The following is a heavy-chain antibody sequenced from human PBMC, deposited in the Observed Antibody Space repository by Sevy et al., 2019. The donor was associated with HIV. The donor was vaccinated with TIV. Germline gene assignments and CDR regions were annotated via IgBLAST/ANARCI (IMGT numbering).Heavy chain of an antibody. CDR3: ATTKDYYDSSGYPFDY. Sequence: ASVKVSCKVSGYTLTELSMHWVRQAPAKGLEWMGTFDPEDDETIYAQKFQGRVTMTEDTSTDTAYMELSSLRSEDTAVYYCATTKDYYDSSGYPFDYWGQGTLVTVSS. V-gene: IGHV1-24*01. CDR1: GYTLTELS. D-gene: IGHD3-22*01. J-gene: IGHJ4*02. CDR2: FDPEDDET.